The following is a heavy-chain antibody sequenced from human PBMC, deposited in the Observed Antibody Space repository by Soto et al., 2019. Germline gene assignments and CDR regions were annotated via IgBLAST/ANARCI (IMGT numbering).Heavy chain of an antibody. J-gene: IGHJ4*02. CDR2: IIPILGIA. V-gene: IGHV1-69*04. CDR1: GHTFTSYV. CDR3: ARRYGSCFDY. Sequence: VASVKVSCKASGHTFTSYVIHWVRQAPGQGLEWMGRIIPILGIANYAQKFQGRVTITADKSTSTVYMELSSLTSEDTAVYYCARRYGSCFDYWGQGTLVTVSS. D-gene: IGHD5-18*01.